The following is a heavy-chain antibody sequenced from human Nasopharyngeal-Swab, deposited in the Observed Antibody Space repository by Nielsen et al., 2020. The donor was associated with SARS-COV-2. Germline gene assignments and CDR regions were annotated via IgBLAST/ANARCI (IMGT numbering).Heavy chain of an antibody. Sequence: WIRQPPGKGLEWIGYIYYSGSTYYNPSLKGRVTISVDTSKNQSSLKLSSVTAADTAVYYCARGGAARPGFDYWGQGTLVTVSS. J-gene: IGHJ4*02. CDR2: IYYSGST. CDR3: ARGGAARPGFDY. V-gene: IGHV4-31*02. D-gene: IGHD6-6*01.